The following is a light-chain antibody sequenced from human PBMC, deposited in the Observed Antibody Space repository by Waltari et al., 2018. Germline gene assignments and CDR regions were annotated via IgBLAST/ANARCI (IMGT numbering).Light chain of an antibody. V-gene: IGKV3-20*01. Sequence: EIVLTQSPGTQSLSPGERATLSCRASQSVSRWLAWYQQKPGQAPRLLIYGASSRATGIPDRFSGSGSGTDFSLTISRLEPEDFAVYYCQKYGTLPATFGQGTKVEIK. CDR2: GAS. CDR3: QKYGTLPAT. CDR1: QSVSRW. J-gene: IGKJ1*01.